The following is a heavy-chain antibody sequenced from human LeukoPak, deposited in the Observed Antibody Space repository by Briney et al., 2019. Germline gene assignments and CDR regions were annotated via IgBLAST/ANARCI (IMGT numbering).Heavy chain of an antibody. CDR3: ARAISSPSLYGSGSLGTDAFDI. V-gene: IGHV1-69*06. J-gene: IGHJ3*02. D-gene: IGHD3-10*01. CDR1: GGTFSSYA. Sequence: ASVKVSCKASGGTFSSYAISWVRQAPGQGLEWMGGIIPIFGTANYAQKFQGRVTITADKSTSTAYMELSSLRSEDTAVYCCARAISSPSLYGSGSLGTDAFDIWGQGTMVTVPS. CDR2: IIPIFGTA.